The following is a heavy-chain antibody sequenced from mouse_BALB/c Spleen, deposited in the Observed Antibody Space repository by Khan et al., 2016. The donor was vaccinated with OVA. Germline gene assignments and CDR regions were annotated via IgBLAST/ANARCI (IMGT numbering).Heavy chain of an antibody. CDR1: GYSITSEYA. CDR2: INYSGNT. CDR3: ASKDYYSSDPFPY. J-gene: IGHJ3*01. D-gene: IGHD2-1*01. Sequence: EVQLVESGPGLVKPSQSLSLTCTVTGYSITSEYAWNWIRQFPGNKLEWMGYINYSGNTRSNPSLKSRTSITLDTSKNQFFLQLNPMTTEDTAPYVCASKDYYSSDPFPYWGQGTLVTVSA. V-gene: IGHV3-2*02.